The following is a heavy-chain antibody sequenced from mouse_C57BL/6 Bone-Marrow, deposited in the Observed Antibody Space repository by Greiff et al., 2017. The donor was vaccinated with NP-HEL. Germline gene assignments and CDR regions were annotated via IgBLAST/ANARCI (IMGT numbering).Heavy chain of an antibody. CDR3: ARANWGDY. J-gene: IGHJ2*01. V-gene: IGHV1-76*01. Sequence: VKLMESGAELVRPGASVKLSCKASGYTFTDYYINWVKQRPGQGLEWIARIYPGSGNTYYNEKFKGKATLTAEKSSSTAYMQLSSLTSEDSAVYFCARANWGDYWGQGTTLTVSS. D-gene: IGHD4-1*01. CDR2: IYPGSGNT. CDR1: GYTFTDYY.